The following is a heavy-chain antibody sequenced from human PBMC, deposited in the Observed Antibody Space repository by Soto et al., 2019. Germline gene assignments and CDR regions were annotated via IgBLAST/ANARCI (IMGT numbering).Heavy chain of an antibody. CDR1: GGSVSSDNYY. J-gene: IGHJ4*02. V-gene: IGHV4-61*01. D-gene: IGHD3-22*01. CDR3: ARDRDSSGYYSGLDY. Sequence: QVQVQESGPGLAKPSETLSLTCTVSGGSVSSDNYYWNWIRQTPGEGLEWIGYIDYSGSTDYNPSPKSRVTISMDTSKNQFSLKLTSVTAADTAVYYCARDRDSSGYYSGLDYWGQGILVTVSS. CDR2: IDYSGST.